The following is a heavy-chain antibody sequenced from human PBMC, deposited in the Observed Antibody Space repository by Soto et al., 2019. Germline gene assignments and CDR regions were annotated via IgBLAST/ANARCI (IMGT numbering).Heavy chain of an antibody. Sequence: PGGSLRLSCAASGFTFSSYAMSWVRQAPGKGLEWVSAISGSGGSTYYADSVKGRFTISRGNSKNTLYLQMNSLRAEDTAVYYCAKLNGVVVPAVPPYYMDVWGKGTTVTVSS. CDR3: AKLNGVVVPAVPPYYMDV. V-gene: IGHV3-23*01. CDR2: ISGSGGST. CDR1: GFTFSSYA. D-gene: IGHD2-2*01. J-gene: IGHJ6*03.